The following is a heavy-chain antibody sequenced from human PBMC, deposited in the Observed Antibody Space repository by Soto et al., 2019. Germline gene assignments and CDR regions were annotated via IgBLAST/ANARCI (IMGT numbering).Heavy chain of an antibody. V-gene: IGHV1-69*01. Sequence: QVQLVQSGAEVKKPGSSVKVSCKASGGTFSSYAISWVRQAPGQGLEWIGGIIPIFGTANYAQKFQGRVTITADESTSTAYMELSSLRSEDTAVYYCASTPRRVRGVPGWYFDLWGRGTLVTVSS. CDR1: GGTFSSYA. CDR3: ASTPRRVRGVPGWYFDL. CDR2: IIPIFGTA. D-gene: IGHD3-10*01. J-gene: IGHJ2*01.